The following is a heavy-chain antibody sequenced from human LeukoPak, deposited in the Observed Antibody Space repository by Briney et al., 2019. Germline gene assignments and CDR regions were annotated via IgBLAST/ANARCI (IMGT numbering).Heavy chain of an antibody. CDR2: IIPIFGTA. Sequence: SVKVSCKASGGTFSSYAISWVRQAPGQGLEWMGGIIPIFGTANYAQKFQGRVTITADESTSTAYMELSSLRSEDTAVYYCARGGDSSGSYSLNWFDPWGQGTRVTVSS. CDR3: ARGGDSSGSYSLNWFDP. J-gene: IGHJ5*02. CDR1: GGTFSSYA. V-gene: IGHV1-69*01. D-gene: IGHD3-10*01.